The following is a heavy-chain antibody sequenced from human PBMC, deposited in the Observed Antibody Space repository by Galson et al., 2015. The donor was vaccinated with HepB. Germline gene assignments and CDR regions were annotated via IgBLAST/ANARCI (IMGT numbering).Heavy chain of an antibody. V-gene: IGHV3-13*01. Sequence: SLRLSCAVSGGTFSAYDMHWVRHVTGEGLEWVSAIGRSGDTYYADSVKGRFTISRDNAKNSLYLQMTRLTAGDTAVYYCAREILDSVSTGWHLDLRGRGTLVTVSS. CDR1: GGTFSAYD. D-gene: IGHD2-21*01. J-gene: IGHJ2*01. CDR2: IGRSGDT. CDR3: AREILDSVSTGWHLDL.